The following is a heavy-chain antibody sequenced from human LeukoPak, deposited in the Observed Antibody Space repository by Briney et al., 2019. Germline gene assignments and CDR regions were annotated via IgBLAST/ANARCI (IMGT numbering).Heavy chain of an antibody. V-gene: IGHV3-30*04. D-gene: IGHD2-15*01. CDR2: VSHDGIGT. CDR1: GFTFSVSP. CDR3: ARRVGCSGGSCYSDYYYYYMDV. J-gene: IGHJ6*03. Sequence: PGGSLRLSCAASGFTFSVSPMHWVRQAPGKGLEWVAGVSHDGIGTYYADSVKGRFTISRDNSKNTLYLQMNSLRAEDTAVYYCARRVGCSGGSCYSDYYYYYMDVWGKGTTVTISS.